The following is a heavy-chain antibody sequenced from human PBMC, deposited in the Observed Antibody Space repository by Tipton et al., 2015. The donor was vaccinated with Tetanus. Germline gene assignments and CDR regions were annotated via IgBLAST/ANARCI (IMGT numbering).Heavy chain of an antibody. V-gene: IGHV4-61*08. D-gene: IGHD1-20*01. CDR2: ISNSGRT. CDR3: ARRRYTWNRGGFDI. Sequence: TLSLTCSVSGGSVRSGDYQWNWIRQPPGKGLEWLAYISNSGRTNSNYFLKSRITVSQDPSKNQFSLRLASVTAADTGVYFCARRRYTWNRGGFDIWGQGTLVTVSS. J-gene: IGHJ3*02. CDR1: GGSVRSGDYQ.